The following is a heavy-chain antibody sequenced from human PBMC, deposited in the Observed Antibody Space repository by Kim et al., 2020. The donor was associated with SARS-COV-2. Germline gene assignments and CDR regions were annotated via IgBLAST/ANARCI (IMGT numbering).Heavy chain of an antibody. D-gene: IGHD1-1*01. V-gene: IGHV4-59*08. Sequence: NYHPSLQSRVTISVDTSKNQFSLKLSSGTAADTAVYYCARLFGKIRHPDYWGQGTLVTVSS. J-gene: IGHJ4*02. CDR3: ARLFGKIRHPDY.